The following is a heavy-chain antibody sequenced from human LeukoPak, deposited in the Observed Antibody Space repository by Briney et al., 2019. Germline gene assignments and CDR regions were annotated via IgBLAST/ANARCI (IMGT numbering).Heavy chain of an antibody. CDR1: GLTFSSYA. CDR2: ISYDGSNE. Sequence: GGSLRLSCAASGLTFSSYAMHWVRQAPGKGLEWVAIISYDGSNEYYVDSVKGRFTISRDNSKNTLYLQINSLRAEDTAVYYCASGHYLAYWGQGTLVTVSS. J-gene: IGHJ4*02. CDR3: ASGHYLAY. V-gene: IGHV3-30-3*01.